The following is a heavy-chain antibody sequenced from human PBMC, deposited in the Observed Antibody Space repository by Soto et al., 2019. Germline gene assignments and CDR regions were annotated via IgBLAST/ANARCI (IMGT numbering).Heavy chain of an antibody. V-gene: IGHV1-18*01. CDR3: ARDVYYYDSSGYLGAYLRRGMGV. CDR2: ISAYNGNT. CDR1: GYPFTSYG. D-gene: IGHD3-22*01. J-gene: IGHJ6*04. Sequence: VKVSRNASGYPFTSYGITWVRQAHGQGLEWMGWISAYNGNTNYAQKLQGRVTMTTDTSTSTAYMELRSLRSDDTAVYYCARDVYYYDSSGYLGAYLRRGMGVSGEATTVTVAS.